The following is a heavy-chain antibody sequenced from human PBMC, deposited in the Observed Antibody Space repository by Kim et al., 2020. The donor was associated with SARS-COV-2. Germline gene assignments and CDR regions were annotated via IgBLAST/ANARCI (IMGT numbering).Heavy chain of an antibody. Sequence: SLKSRVTMSVDTSKNQFSLKLSSVTAADTAVYYCTRDPPEYSSSPYYFDYWGQGTLVTVSS. D-gene: IGHD6-6*01. CDR3: TRDPPEYSSSPYYFDY. V-gene: IGHV4-4*07. J-gene: IGHJ4*02.